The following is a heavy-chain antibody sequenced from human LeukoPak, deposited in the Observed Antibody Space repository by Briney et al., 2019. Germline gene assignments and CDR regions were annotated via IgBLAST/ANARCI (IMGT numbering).Heavy chain of an antibody. CDR3: ARDPGSCYSPRCWFDP. CDR2: INPNSGGT. Sequence: ASVKVSCKASGYTFTDYYMHWVRQAPGQGLEWMGWINPNSGGTNYAQKFQGRVTMTRDTSISTAYMELSRLRSDDTAVYYCARDPGSCYSPRCWFDPWGQGTLVTVSS. CDR1: GYTFTDYY. D-gene: IGHD2-15*01. J-gene: IGHJ5*02. V-gene: IGHV1-2*02.